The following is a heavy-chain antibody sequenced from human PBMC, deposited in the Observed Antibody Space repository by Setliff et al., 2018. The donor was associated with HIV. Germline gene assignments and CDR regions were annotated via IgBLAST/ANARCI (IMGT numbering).Heavy chain of an antibody. CDR2: ITDDGTA. CDR1: GGSLTNYY. CDR3: ARGRSCESDWCWLYYNYYYGMDV. J-gene: IGHJ6*02. V-gene: IGHV4-34*01. D-gene: IGHD2-8*01. Sequence: PSETLSLTCAVYGGSLTNYYWSWIRQSPGKGLEWIGEITDDGTATYTSSLKSRVTISLDTSKKQLSLKVTSVTAADTAIYYCARGRSCESDWCWLYYNYYYGMDVWAQGTAVPS.